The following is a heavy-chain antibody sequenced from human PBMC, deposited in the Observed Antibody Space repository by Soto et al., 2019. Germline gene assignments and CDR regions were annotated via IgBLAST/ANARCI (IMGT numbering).Heavy chain of an antibody. CDR2: IDPSGGST. D-gene: IGHD3-22*01. Sequence: AAVKVSCKTSGFTFTTYYIHWVRQAPGQGLEWMGMIDPSGGSTTYAQKFQGRITMTSDMSTSTVYMELSSLRSEDTAVYYCARVPYDTTGYYAFWGQGTLVTVSS. CDR1: GFTFTTYY. J-gene: IGHJ4*02. CDR3: ARVPYDTTGYYAF. V-gene: IGHV1-46*01.